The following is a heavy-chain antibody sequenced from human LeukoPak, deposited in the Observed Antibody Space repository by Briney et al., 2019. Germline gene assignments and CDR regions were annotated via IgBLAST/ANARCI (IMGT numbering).Heavy chain of an antibody. J-gene: IGHJ5*02. CDR1: GFSFSSFA. V-gene: IGHV3-23*01. D-gene: IGHD4-17*01. Sequence: GGSLRLSCAASGFSFSSFAMTWVRQAPGKGLEWVSSITGGHYATYNTDSVKGRFTISRDNAKNTLYLQMNSLRTDDTAIYYCTKDPNGDYIGASDPWGQGTLVTVSS. CDR3: TKDPNGDYIGASDP. CDR2: ITGGHYAT.